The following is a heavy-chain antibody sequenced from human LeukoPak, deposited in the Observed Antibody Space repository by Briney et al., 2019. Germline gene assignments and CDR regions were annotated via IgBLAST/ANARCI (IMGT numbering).Heavy chain of an antibody. CDR1: GGSIRRTTNY. D-gene: IGHD6-13*01. V-gene: IGHV4-30-4*08. CDR2: IYYSGST. CDR3: ARGVRIAAAGRSAFDI. J-gene: IGHJ3*02. Sequence: SETLSLTCTVSGGSIRRTTNYWGWIRQPPGKGLEWIGYIYYSGSTYYNPSLKSRVTISVDTSKNQFSLKLSSVTAADTAVYYCARGVRIAAAGRSAFDIWGQGTMVTVSS.